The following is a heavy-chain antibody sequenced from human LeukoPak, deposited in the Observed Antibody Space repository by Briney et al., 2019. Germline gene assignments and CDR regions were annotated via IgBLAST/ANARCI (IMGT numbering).Heavy chain of an antibody. J-gene: IGHJ3*02. V-gene: IGHV3-23*01. Sequence: PGGSLRLSCAASGFTFSSYAMTWVRQAPGRGLQWISTVTDSGRSTYYADSVKGRFTISRDNSKNTLYLQMNSLRAEDTAVYYFAKDVRQIPDFWSGNNPTPDDASDIWGQGTMVTVSS. CDR3: AKDVRQIPDFWSGNNPTPDDASDI. D-gene: IGHD3-3*01. CDR2: VTDSGRST. CDR1: GFTFSSYA.